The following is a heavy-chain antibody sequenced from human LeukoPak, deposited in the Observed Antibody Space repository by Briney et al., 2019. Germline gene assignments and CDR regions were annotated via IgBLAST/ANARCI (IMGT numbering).Heavy chain of an antibody. CDR3: ANLPLYYDSSGYYPYYYYYMDV. J-gene: IGHJ6*03. D-gene: IGHD3-22*01. V-gene: IGHV1-69*06. Sequence: SVKVSCKASGYTFTSHGISWVRQAPGQGPEWMGGIIPIFGTANYAQKFQGRVTITADKSTSTAYMELSSLRSEDTAVYYCANLPLYYDSSGYYPYYYYYMDVWGKGTTVTVSS. CDR2: IIPIFGTA. CDR1: GYTFTSHG.